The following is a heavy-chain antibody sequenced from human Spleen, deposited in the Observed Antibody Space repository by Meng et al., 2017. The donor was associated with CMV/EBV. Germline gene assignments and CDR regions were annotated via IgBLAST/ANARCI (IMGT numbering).Heavy chain of an antibody. Sequence: SETLSLTCAVSGGSIDSGSHFWGWVRQPPGKGLEWIGSAFYSGSPYYNPSLKSRVSISVVTSKNQFSLTLTSVTAADTATYYCARGAVTYYDQGPDFFDYWGLGTLVTVSS. D-gene: IGHD3-16*01. CDR3: ARGAVTYYDQGPDFFDY. V-gene: IGHV4-39*07. CDR1: GGSIDSGSHF. J-gene: IGHJ4*02. CDR2: AFYSGSP.